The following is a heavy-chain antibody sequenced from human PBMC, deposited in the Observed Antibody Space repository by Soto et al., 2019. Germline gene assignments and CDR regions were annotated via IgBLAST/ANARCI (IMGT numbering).Heavy chain of an antibody. D-gene: IGHD2-15*01. J-gene: IGHJ4*02. V-gene: IGHV4-30-4*01. CDR2: IYYSGST. CDR1: GGSISSGDYY. Sequence: QVQLQESGPGLVKPSQTLSLTCTVSGGSISSGDYYWSWIRQPPGKGMEWIGYIYYSGSTYYNPTLTSPVTKSVDTSKIQFTLKPSSVTAADTAVYYCARARGARYFDYWGQGTLVTVSS. CDR3: ARARGARYFDY.